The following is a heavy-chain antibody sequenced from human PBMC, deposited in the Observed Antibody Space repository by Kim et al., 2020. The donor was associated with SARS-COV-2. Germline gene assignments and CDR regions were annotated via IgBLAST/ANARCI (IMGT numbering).Heavy chain of an antibody. CDR2: ISGSGSNI. CDR1: GFTFSSYA. CDR3: ARVDDSGRYLEY. Sequence: GGSLRLSCAASGFTFSSYAMTWVRQAPGKGLEWVSPISGSGSNIYYEDSVKGRFTISRDNAKNSLYLQMNSLRDADTAVYYCARVDDSGRYLEY. D-gene: IGHD4-4*01. V-gene: IGHV3-21*06. J-gene: IGHJ1*01.